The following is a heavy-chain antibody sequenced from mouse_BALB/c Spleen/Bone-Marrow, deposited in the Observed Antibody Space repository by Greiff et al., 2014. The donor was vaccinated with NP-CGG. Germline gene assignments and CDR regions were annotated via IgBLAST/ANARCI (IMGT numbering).Heavy chain of an antibody. CDR1: GYAFSSYW. CDR2: IYPGDGDT. V-gene: IGHV1-80*01. Sequence: LQESGAELVRPGSSAKISCKASGYAFSSYWMNWVKQRPGQGLEWIGQIYPGDGDTNYNGKFKGKATLTADKSSSTAYMQLSSRTSEDSAVYFCARVRNWADYWGQGTTLTVSS. CDR3: ARVRNWADY. D-gene: IGHD4-1*01. J-gene: IGHJ2*01.